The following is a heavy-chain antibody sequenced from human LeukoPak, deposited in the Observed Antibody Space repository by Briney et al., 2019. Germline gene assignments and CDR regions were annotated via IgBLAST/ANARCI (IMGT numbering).Heavy chain of an antibody. J-gene: IGHJ4*02. CDR2: ISSSSSTI. CDR1: GFTFSSYS. CDR3: ARDGSRGGAPWYYFDY. Sequence: GGSLRLSCAASGFTFSSYSMNWVRQAPGRGLEWVSYISSSSSTIYYADSVKGRFTISRDNAKNSLYLQMNSLRAEDTAVYYCARDGSRGGAPWYYFDYWGQGTLVTVSS. V-gene: IGHV3-48*04. D-gene: IGHD1-26*01.